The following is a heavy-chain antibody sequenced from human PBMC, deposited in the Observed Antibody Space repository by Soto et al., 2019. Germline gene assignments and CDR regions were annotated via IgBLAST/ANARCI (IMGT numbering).Heavy chain of an antibody. J-gene: IGHJ4*02. D-gene: IGHD3-3*01. CDR3: ARGQEYYDFWSGYYGYYFDY. V-gene: IGHV4-59*01. Sequence: SETLSLTCTVSGGSISSYYWSWIRQPPGKGLEWIGYIYYSGSTNYNPSLKSRVTISVDTSKNQFSLKLSSVTAADTAVYYCARGQEYYDFWSGYYGYYFDYWGQGTLVTVPQ. CDR1: GGSISSYY. CDR2: IYYSGST.